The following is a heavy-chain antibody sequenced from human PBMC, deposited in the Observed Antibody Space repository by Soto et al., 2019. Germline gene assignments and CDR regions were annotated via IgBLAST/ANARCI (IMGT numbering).Heavy chain of an antibody. D-gene: IGHD6-6*01. Sequence: QVQLVQSGAEVKKPGASVKVSCQASGYTFTIYGISWVRQAPGQGREWMGWISAYNGNTNYAQKLKGRVTMTTDTSTSTAYMELRSLRSDDTAVYSGARGSSSWCYDYYYGIDVWGQGTTVTVSS. CDR1: GYTFTIYG. V-gene: IGHV1-18*01. J-gene: IGHJ6*02. CDR3: ARGSSSWCYDYYYGIDV. CDR2: ISAYNGNT.